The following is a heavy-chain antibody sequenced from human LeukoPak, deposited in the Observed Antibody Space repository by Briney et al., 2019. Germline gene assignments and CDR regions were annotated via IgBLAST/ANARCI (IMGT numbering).Heavy chain of an antibody. CDR1: GGSISSHY. CDR2: IYYSGST. J-gene: IGHJ4*02. V-gene: IGHV4-59*11. Sequence: PSETLSLTCTVSGGSISSHYWSWIRQPPGKGLKWIGYIYYSGSTNYNPSLKSRVTISVDTSKNQFSLKLSSVTAADTAVYYCARGGVRFLEYDYWGQGTLVTVSS. CDR3: ARGGVRFLEYDY. D-gene: IGHD3-3*01.